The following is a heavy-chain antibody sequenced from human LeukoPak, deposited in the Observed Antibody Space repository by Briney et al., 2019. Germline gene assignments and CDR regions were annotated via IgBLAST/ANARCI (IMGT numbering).Heavy chain of an antibody. Sequence: SETLSLTCTVSGGSISSSSYYWGWIRQPPGKGLEWIGNIYYSGSTYYNPSLKSRVTISVDTSKNQFSLKLSSVTAADTAVYYCARGLTNFGYWGQGTLVTVSS. CDR2: IYYSGST. D-gene: IGHD2-8*01. CDR1: GGSISSSSYY. CDR3: ARGLTNFGY. V-gene: IGHV4-39*01. J-gene: IGHJ4*02.